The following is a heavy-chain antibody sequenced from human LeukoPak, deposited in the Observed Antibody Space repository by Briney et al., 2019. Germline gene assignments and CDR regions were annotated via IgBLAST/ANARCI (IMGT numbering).Heavy chain of an antibody. CDR2: IIPIFGST. CDR3: ARVMVVAGNGGYFLY. V-gene: IGHV1-69*01. CDR1: GGSLSSFA. Sequence: GSSVKVSCKASGGSLSSFALNWVRQTPGQGLEWMGGIIPIFGSTNYAQKFQVRVTITADESTNTAYMELNSLRSEDTVVYYCARVMVVAGNGGYFLYWGQGTLVTVSS. J-gene: IGHJ1*01. D-gene: IGHD2-15*01.